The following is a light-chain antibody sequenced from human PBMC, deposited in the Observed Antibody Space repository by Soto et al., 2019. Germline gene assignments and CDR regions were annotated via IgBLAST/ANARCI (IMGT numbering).Light chain of an antibody. CDR3: QQSYSFPRT. Sequence: HSTHATSSLSAAVGDRVTITCRASQTVTNYLYWYHQQPGKAPKLLIHSTSTLQTGVPSRFSGSGSGTDFTLTINSLQPEDFGTYYCQQSYSFPRTFGQGTKVDIK. J-gene: IGKJ1*01. V-gene: IGKV1-39*01. CDR2: STS. CDR1: QTVTNY.